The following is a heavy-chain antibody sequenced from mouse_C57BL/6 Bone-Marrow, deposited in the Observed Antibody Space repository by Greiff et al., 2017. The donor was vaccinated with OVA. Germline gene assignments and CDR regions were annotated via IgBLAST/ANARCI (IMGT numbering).Heavy chain of an antibody. J-gene: IGHJ4*01. Sequence: VKLQESGPGLVAPSQSLSITCTVSGFSLTSYGVDWVRQPPGKGLEWLGVIWGGGSTNYNSALMSRLSISKDNSKSQVFLKMNSLQTDDTAMYYCAVLYYDYDGAYAMDYWGQGTSVTVSS. V-gene: IGHV2-9*01. CDR1: GFSLTSYG. CDR2: IWGGGST. D-gene: IGHD2-4*01. CDR3: AVLYYDYDGAYAMDY.